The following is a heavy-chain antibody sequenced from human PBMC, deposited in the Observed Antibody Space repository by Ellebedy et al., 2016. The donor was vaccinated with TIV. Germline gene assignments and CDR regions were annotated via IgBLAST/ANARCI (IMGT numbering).Heavy chain of an antibody. D-gene: IGHD3-16*01. CDR2: FIPIFGTA. CDR1: GGTFNNFG. V-gene: IGHV1-69*13. CDR3: ARGGGPNGMDV. J-gene: IGHJ6*02. Sequence: AASVKVSCKASGGTFNNFGINWVRQAPGQGLEWMGRFIPIFGTADYAQKFQGRVTMTADGSTNTAYMELSSLRSEDTATYYCARGGGPNGMDVWGQGTTVTVSS.